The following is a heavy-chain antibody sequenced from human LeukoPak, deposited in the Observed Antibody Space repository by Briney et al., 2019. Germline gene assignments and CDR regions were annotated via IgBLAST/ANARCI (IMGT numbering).Heavy chain of an antibody. J-gene: IGHJ6*03. D-gene: IGHD5-18*01. CDR1: GGSISGYY. Sequence: SDTLSLTCTVSGGSISGYYWSWIRQPAGKGLELIGRIYSSGTTNYNPSLESRVTMSVDTSKNQFALKLSSVTAADTAVYYCARQMDTAMVTGHYYYYMDVWGKGTTVTVSS. CDR2: IYSSGTT. CDR3: ARQMDTAMVTGHYYYYMDV. V-gene: IGHV4-4*07.